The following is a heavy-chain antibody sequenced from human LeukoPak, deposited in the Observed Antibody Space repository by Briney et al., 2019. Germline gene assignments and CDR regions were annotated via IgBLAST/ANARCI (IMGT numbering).Heavy chain of an antibody. CDR1: GGTFSSYA. D-gene: IGHD3-10*01. J-gene: IGHJ4*02. CDR3: AREYGSGSDYNVGGNYFDY. CDR2: IIPIFGTA. V-gene: IGHV1-69*05. Sequence: SVKVSCKASGGTFSSYAISWVRQAPGQGLEWMGRIIPIFGTANYAQKFQGRVTITTDESTSTAYMELSSLRSEDTAVYYCAREYGSGSDYNVGGNYFDYWGQGTLVTVSS.